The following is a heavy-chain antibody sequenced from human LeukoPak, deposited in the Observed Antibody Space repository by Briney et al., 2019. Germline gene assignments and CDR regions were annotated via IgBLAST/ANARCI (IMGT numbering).Heavy chain of an antibody. Sequence: SGGSLRLSCAASGFTFSSYNMNWVRQAPGKGLERVSYISSSSSTMYYADSVKGRFTISRDNAKNSLYLQMNSLRAEDTAVYYCARDVRWDYWGQGTLVTASS. CDR1: GFTFSSYN. CDR2: ISSSSSTM. V-gene: IGHV3-48*01. J-gene: IGHJ4*02. CDR3: ARDVRWDY. D-gene: IGHD6-13*01.